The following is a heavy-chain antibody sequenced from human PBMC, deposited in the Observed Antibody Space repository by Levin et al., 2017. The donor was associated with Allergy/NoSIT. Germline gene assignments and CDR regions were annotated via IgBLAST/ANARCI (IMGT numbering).Heavy chain of an antibody. J-gene: IGHJ4*02. CDR3: ARGGCRSTSCLVY. V-gene: IGHV3-74*01. CDR2: ITLDVTDT. D-gene: IGHD2-2*01. CDR1: GFTFSRYY. Sequence: GGSLRLSCAASGFTFSRYYMHWVRQAPGKGLVWVSRITLDVTDTYYADSVKGRFTISRDNAENTLFLQMNSLRAEDTAIYYCARGGCRSTSCLVYWGKGILVTV.